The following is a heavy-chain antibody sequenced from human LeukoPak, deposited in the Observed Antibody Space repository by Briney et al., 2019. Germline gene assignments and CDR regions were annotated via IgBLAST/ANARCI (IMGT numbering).Heavy chain of an antibody. CDR3: ARHSSGSTTADY. CDR2: IYYSGST. J-gene: IGHJ4*02. Sequence: SETRSLTCAVSGGSISSDSYYWGWIRQPPGKGLEWIGSIYYSGSTYYNPSLKSRVTISVDTSKNQFSLKLSSVTAADTAVYYCARHSSGSTTADYWGQGTLVTVSS. CDR1: GGSISSDSYY. V-gene: IGHV4-39*01. D-gene: IGHD2-15*01.